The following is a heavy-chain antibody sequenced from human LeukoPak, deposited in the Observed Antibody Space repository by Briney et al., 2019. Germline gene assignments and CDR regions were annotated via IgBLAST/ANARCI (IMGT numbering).Heavy chain of an antibody. CDR1: GFTFSSYS. CDR2: ISSSSSYI. CDR3: ARDLTYDILTGYSKAFDY. J-gene: IGHJ4*02. V-gene: IGHV3-21*01. D-gene: IGHD3-9*01. Sequence: GGSLRLSCAASGFTFSSYSMNWVRQAPGKGLEWVSSISSSSSYIYYADSVKGRFTISRDNAKNSLYLQMNSLGAEDTAVYYCARDLTYDILTGYSKAFDYWGQGTLVTVSS.